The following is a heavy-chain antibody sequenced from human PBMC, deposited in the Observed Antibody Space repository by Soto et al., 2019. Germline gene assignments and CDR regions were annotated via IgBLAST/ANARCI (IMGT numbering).Heavy chain of an antibody. CDR1: GFTFDDYA. J-gene: IGHJ4*02. Sequence: GGSLRLSCAASGFTFDDYAMHWVRQAPGKGLEWVSGISWNSGSIGYADSVKGRFTISRDNAKNSLYLQWNSLRAEDTALYYCAKIKREEERTDSSGWYEGGFDYWGQGTLVTVSS. D-gene: IGHD6-19*01. V-gene: IGHV3-9*01. CDR2: ISWNSGSI. CDR3: AKIKREEERTDSSGWYEGGFDY.